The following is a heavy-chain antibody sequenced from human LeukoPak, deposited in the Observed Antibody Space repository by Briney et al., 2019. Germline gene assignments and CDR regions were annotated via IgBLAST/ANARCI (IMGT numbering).Heavy chain of an antibody. CDR3: ARDTNDGFGAFDI. Sequence: ASVNVSCKASGGTLSSYAISWVRQAPGQGLEWMGGIIPIFGTANYAQKFQGRVTITADISTSTAYMELSSLRSEDTAVYYCARDTNDGFGAFDIWGQGTMVTVSS. J-gene: IGHJ3*02. CDR1: GGTLSSYA. V-gene: IGHV1-69*06. D-gene: IGHD1-1*01. CDR2: IIPIFGTA.